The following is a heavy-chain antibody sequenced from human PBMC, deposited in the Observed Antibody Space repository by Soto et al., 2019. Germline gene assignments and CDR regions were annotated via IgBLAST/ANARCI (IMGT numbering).Heavy chain of an antibody. Sequence: QVQLVQSGAEVKKPGSSVKVSCKASGGTFSSYTISWVRQAPGQGLEWMGRIIPILGIANYAQKFQGRVTITADKSTSTAYMELSSLRSEDTAVYYCARGLHYDSISLDDGWGQGTLVTVSS. CDR2: IIPILGIA. J-gene: IGHJ4*02. CDR3: ARGLHYDSISLDDG. CDR1: GGTFSSYT. D-gene: IGHD3-22*01. V-gene: IGHV1-69*02.